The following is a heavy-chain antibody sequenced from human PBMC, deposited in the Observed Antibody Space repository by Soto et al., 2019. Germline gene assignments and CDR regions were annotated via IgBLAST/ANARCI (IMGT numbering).Heavy chain of an antibody. V-gene: IGHV3-48*01. D-gene: IGHD7-27*01. CDR2: ISSGSSVI. CDR1: GFILSDCA. CDR3: ARDLSWGSNWYYYLDV. Sequence: EVQLVESAGSLVQPGGSLIVACATSGFILSDCAMNWVRQAPGKGLEWVSYISSGSSVIDYADSVKGRFTVSRDNARNSLYLQMNSLRAEDTAVYYCARDLSWGSNWYYYLDVWGKGTTVTVSS. J-gene: IGHJ6*03.